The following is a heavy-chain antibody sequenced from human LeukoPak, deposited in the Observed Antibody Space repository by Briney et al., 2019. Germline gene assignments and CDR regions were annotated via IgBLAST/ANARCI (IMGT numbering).Heavy chain of an antibody. V-gene: IGHV1-8*03. CDR2: MNPNSANT. D-gene: IGHD6-13*01. J-gene: IGHJ3*01. CDR3: TISTIAAQDDAFDV. CDR1: GYTFTGYY. Sequence: ASVKVSCKASGYTFTGYYMHWVRQAPGQGLEWMGWMNPNSANTGYAQNFQGRVTITTDTSVRTAYMELSSLRSEDTAVYYCTISTIAAQDDAFDVWGQGTMVTVSS.